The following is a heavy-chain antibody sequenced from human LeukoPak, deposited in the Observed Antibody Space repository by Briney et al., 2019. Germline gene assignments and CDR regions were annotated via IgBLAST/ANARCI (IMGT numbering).Heavy chain of an antibody. CDR3: ARDIKQLRAFDI. CDR1: GGTFSSYA. D-gene: IGHD6-6*01. V-gene: IGHV1-69*05. Sequence: GSSVKVSCKASGGTFSSYAISWVRQAPGQGLEWMGGIIPIFGTANYAQKFQGRVTITTDESTSTAYMELSSLRSEDTAVYYCARDIKQLRAFDIWGQETMVTVSS. J-gene: IGHJ3*02. CDR2: IIPIFGTA.